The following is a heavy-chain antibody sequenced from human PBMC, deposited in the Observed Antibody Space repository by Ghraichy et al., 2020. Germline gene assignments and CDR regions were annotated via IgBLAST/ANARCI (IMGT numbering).Heavy chain of an antibody. CDR2: INTNTGNP. V-gene: IGHV7-4-1*02. CDR3: ARGHSSGWYGY. J-gene: IGHJ4*02. Sequence: ASVKVSCKASGYTLTTYAMNWVRQAPGQVLEWMGWINTNTGNPTYAQGFTGRFVFSLDTSVSTAYLQISSLKAEDTAVYYCARGHSSGWYGYWGQGTLVIVSS. D-gene: IGHD6-19*01. CDR1: GYTLTTYA.